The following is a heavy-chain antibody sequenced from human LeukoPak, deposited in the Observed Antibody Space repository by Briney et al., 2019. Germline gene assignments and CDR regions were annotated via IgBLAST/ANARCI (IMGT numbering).Heavy chain of an antibody. CDR3: ASEHSLAVAGSDY. CDR2: INPNSGGT. CDR1: GYTFTGYY. Sequence: ASVKASCKASGYTFTGYYMHWVRQAPGQGLEWMGWINPNSGGTNYAQKFQGRVTMTRDTSISTAYMELSRLRSDDTAVYYCASEHSLAVAGSDYWGQGTLVTVSS. J-gene: IGHJ4*02. V-gene: IGHV1-2*02. D-gene: IGHD6-19*01.